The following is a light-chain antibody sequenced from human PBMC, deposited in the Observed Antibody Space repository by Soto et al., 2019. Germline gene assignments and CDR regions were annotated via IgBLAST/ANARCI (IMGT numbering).Light chain of an antibody. V-gene: IGKV1-33*01. CDR3: QEYDDLPPYT. CDR2: DAS. J-gene: IGKJ2*01. Sequence: DLQMTQSPSSLSASVGDRVTITCQASQDIRNYLKWYQQKPGKAPKLLIYDASDLEAGVPSSFSGSGYGTDFTFTIGGLQPEDIATYFCQEYDDLPPYTFGEGTKLAIK. CDR1: QDIRNY.